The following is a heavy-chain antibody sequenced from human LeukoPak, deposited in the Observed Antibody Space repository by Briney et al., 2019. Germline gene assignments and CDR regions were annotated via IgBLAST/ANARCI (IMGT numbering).Heavy chain of an antibody. V-gene: IGHV3-23*01. CDR3: AKVLTPQYYYYYYMDV. CDR2: ISGSGGST. J-gene: IGHJ6*03. CDR1: GFTFSSYA. Sequence: GESLKISCAASGFTFSSYAMSWVRQAPGKGLEWVSAISGSGGSTYYADSVKGRFTISRDNSKNTLYLQMNSLRAEDTAVYYCAKVLTPQYYYYYYMDVWGKGTTVTVSS.